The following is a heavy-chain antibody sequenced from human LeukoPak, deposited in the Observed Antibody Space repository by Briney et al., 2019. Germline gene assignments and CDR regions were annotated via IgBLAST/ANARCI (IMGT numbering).Heavy chain of an antibody. Sequence: GTLRLSCAASGFNFSSYVMHWVPQASGKGLEYISAISSNGGSTYYANSVKGRFTISRDNSKNTLYLQMGSLRAEDMAVYYCAREALGSGWYDDAFDIWGQGTMVTVSS. CDR1: GFNFSSYV. V-gene: IGHV3-64*01. D-gene: IGHD6-19*01. CDR2: ISSNGGST. J-gene: IGHJ3*02. CDR3: AREALGSGWYDDAFDI.